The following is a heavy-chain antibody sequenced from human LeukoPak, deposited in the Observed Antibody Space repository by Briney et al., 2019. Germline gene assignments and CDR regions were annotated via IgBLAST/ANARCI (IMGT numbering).Heavy chain of an antibody. Sequence: GGSLRLSCAASGFTFSTYWMSWVRQAPGKGLEWVANIKQDGSEKYYVDSVKGRFTISRDTAKNSLYLQMNSLRAEDTAMYYCARDSAGNDYWGQGTLVTVSS. V-gene: IGHV3-7*01. CDR1: GFTFSTYW. CDR2: IKQDGSEK. J-gene: IGHJ4*02. D-gene: IGHD6-13*01. CDR3: ARDSAGNDY.